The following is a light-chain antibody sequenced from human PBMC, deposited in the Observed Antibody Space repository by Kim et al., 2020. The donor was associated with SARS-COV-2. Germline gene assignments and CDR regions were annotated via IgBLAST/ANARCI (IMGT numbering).Light chain of an antibody. J-gene: IGLJ3*02. CDR1: KLGDKH. CDR3: QAWDSSTRV. CDR2: QDS. V-gene: IGLV3-1*01. Sequence: SYELTQPPSVSVSPGQTASITCSGNKLGDKHACWYQQKPGQSPVLVIYQDSKRPSGIPERSSGSNSGNTATLTISGTQAMDEADYYCQAWDSSTRVFGGGTQLTVL.